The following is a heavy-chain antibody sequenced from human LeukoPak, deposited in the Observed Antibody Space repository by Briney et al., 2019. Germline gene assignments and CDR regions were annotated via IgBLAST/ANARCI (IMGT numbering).Heavy chain of an antibody. V-gene: IGHV1-18*01. J-gene: IGHJ4*02. CDR3: ARLSCSGGSCYPRLADFDH. CDR1: GYTFTSYG. Sequence: GGSVKVSCKASGYTFTSYGISWVRQAPGQGLEWMGWISAYNGNTNYAQKLQGGVTMTTDTSPRTAYMELRSLTSDHTAVYYCARLSCSGGSCYPRLADFDHWGQGTLVTVSS. D-gene: IGHD2-15*01. CDR2: ISAYNGNT.